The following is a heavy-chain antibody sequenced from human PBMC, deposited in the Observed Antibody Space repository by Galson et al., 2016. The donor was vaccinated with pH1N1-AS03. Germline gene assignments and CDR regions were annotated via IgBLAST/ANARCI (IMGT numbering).Heavy chain of an antibody. CDR3: ARRLGFWSHFPSSDVYYFDY. D-gene: IGHD3-3*01. CDR2: IYPGDSGT. CDR1: GYTFTNYW. V-gene: IGHV5-51*01. Sequence: QSGAEVTKPGESLKISCKGSGYTFTNYWIGWVRQMPGKGLEWMGTIYPGDSGTRYSPSFQGQVSISADKSIDTAYLQWSSLKASDTAVYYCARRLGFWSHFPSSDVYYFDYWGQGTLLTVSS. J-gene: IGHJ4*02.